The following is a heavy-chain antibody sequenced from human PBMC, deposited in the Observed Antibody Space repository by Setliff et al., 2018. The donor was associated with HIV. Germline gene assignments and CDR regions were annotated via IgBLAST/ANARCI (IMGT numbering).Heavy chain of an antibody. V-gene: IGHV4-39*01. CDR3: AKTIGRYFDIFDN. J-gene: IGHJ4*02. CDR2: IYYDGSA. Sequence: ETLSLTCSVSGGSVSDSNVYWNWIRQSPGKGLEWIGNIYYDGSAYYNPSLKSRVTILIDTSTNQFSLKLNSVTAADTAVYYCAKTIGRYFDIFDNWGQGTLVTVSS. D-gene: IGHD3-9*01. CDR1: GGSVSDSNVY.